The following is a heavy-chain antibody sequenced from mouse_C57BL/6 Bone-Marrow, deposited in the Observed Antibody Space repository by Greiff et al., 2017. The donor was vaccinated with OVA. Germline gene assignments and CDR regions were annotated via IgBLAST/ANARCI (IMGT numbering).Heavy chain of an antibody. D-gene: IGHD2-1*01. V-gene: IGHV1-85*01. CDR1: GYTFTSYD. Sequence: VQLQESGPELVKPGASVKLSCKASGYTFTSYDINWVKQRPGQGLEWIGWIYPRDGSTKYNEKFKGKATLTVDTSSSTAYMELHSLTSEDSAVYFGARIGNYGNSPINMDYWGQGTSVTVAS. J-gene: IGHJ4*01. CDR2: IYPRDGST. CDR3: ARIGNYGNSPINMDY.